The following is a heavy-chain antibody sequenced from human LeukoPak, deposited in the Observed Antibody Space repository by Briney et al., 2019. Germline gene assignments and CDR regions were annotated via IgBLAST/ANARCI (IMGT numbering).Heavy chain of an antibody. D-gene: IGHD6-6*01. CDR1: GGSISSYY. CDR2: MYYSGST. CDR3: ASGIAARLNYYYYYMDV. V-gene: IGHV4-59*12. Sequence: SETLSLTCTVSGGSISSYYWSWIRQPPGKGLEWIGYMYYSGSTNYNPSLKSRVTISVDTSKNQFSLKLSSVTAADTAVYYCASGIAARLNYYYYYMDVWGKGTTVTVSS. J-gene: IGHJ6*03.